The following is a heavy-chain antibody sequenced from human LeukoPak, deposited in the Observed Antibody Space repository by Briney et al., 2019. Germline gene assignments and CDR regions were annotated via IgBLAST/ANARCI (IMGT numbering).Heavy chain of an antibody. Sequence: WASVKVSCKVSGYTLTELSMHWVRQAPGKGLDWMGGFDPEDGETIYAQEFQGRVTMTEDTSTDTGYMDLSSLRSEDTAVYYCATDQRGAGLGFVYGSGSFNGLDVWGQGTTVTVSS. V-gene: IGHV1-24*01. CDR3: ATDQRGAGLGFVYGSGSFNGLDV. D-gene: IGHD3-10*01. J-gene: IGHJ6*02. CDR2: FDPEDGET. CDR1: GYTLTELS.